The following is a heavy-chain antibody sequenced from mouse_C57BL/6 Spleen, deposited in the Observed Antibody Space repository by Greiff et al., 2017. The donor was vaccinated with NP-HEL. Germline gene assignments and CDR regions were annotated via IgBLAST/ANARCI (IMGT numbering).Heavy chain of an antibody. CDR3: ARRGDYYGSSDYAMDY. D-gene: IGHD1-1*01. Sequence: VQLKESGGDLVKPGGSLKLSCAASGFTFSSYGMSWVRQTPDKRLEWVATISSGGSYNYYPDSVKGRFTISRDNAKNTLYLQMSSLKSEDTAMYYCARRGDYYGSSDYAMDYWGQGTSVTVSS. CDR2: ISSGGSYN. CDR1: GFTFSSYG. V-gene: IGHV5-6*01. J-gene: IGHJ4*01.